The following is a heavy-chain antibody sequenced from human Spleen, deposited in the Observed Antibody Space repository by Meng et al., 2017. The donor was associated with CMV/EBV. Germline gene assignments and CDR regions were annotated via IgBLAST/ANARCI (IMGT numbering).Heavy chain of an antibody. D-gene: IGHD5-12*01. J-gene: IGHJ6*02. CDR2: IIPDVGTP. CDR3: ATGGYDGSYYYGLEV. Sequence: SVKVSCKASGDTFINNAISWVRQAPGQRPEWMGGIIPDVGTPDYAENFQGRVTMTTDDSTSTSYMEMSSLRSDDTAVYYCATGGYDGSYYYGLEVWGQGTTVTVSS. CDR1: GDTFINNA. V-gene: IGHV1-69*05.